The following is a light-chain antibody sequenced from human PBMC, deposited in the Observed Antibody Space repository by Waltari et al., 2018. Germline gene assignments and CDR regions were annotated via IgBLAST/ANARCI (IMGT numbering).Light chain of an antibody. V-gene: IGLV1-47*01. CDR1: RSNIGSNY. J-gene: IGLJ3*02. Sequence: QSVLTPPPSASGTPGQRVTISCSGRRSNIGSNYVYWYQQLPGTAPKLLIYRNNQRPSGVPDRFSGSKSGTSASLAISGLRSEDEADYYCAAWDDSLSAWVFGGGTKLTVL. CDR2: RNN. CDR3: AAWDDSLSAWV.